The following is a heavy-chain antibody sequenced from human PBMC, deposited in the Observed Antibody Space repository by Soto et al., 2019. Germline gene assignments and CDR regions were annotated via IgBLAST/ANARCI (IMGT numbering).Heavy chain of an antibody. CDR3: ARDAYSSSWYWFGP. J-gene: IGHJ5*01. D-gene: IGHD6-13*01. Sequence: PVGSLRLSCAASGFTFSSYAMSWVRQAPGKGLEWVSAISGSGGSTYHADSVKGRFTISRDNSKNTLYLQMNSLRAEDTAVYYCARDAYSSSWYWFGPWGQRTRFTVSS. V-gene: IGHV3-23*01. CDR1: GFTFSSYA. CDR2: ISGSGGST.